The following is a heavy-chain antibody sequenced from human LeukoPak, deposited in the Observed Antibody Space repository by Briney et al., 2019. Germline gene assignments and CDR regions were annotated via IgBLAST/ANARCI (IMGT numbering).Heavy chain of an antibody. CDR2: IYYSGST. Sequence: SETLSLTCTVSGGSVSSATYFWSWIRQPPGKTLEWIGYIYYSGSTNYNPSLKSRVTISVDTSKNQFSLRLTSVTAADTAVYYCARNRYGGYGDYWGQGTLVTASS. CDR1: GGSVSSATYF. V-gene: IGHV4-61*01. D-gene: IGHD5-12*01. J-gene: IGHJ4*02. CDR3: ARNRYGGYGDY.